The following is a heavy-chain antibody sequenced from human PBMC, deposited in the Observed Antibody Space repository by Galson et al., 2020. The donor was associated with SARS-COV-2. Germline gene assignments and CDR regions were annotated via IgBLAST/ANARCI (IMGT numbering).Heavy chain of an antibody. CDR2: IYYSGST. CDR3: ARQGCTNGVCYDAFDI. CDR1: GGSISSSSYY. V-gene: IGHV4-39*01. D-gene: IGHD2-8*01. Sequence: SETLSLTCTVSGGSISSSSYYWGWIRQPPGKGLEWIGSIYYSGSTYYNPSLKSRVTISVDTSKNQFSLKLSSVTAADTAVYYCARQGCTNGVCYDAFDIWGQGTMVTVSS. J-gene: IGHJ3*02.